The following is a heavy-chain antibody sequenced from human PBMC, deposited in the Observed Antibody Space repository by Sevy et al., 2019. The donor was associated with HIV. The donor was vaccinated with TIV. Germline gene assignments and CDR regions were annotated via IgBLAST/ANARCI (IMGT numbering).Heavy chain of an antibody. J-gene: IGHJ5*02. V-gene: IGHV4-31*11. CDR1: GGSVSSDNYY. Sequence: SETLSLTCAVSGGSVSSDNYYWTWIRQHPGKGLEWIGYIYHLGSTSSNPSLKSRVTISVDTSNYQFSLKLRSVTAADTAVYFCAREAGYCSNGVSHTGWFDPWGQGTLVTVYS. CDR3: AREAGYCSNGVSHTGWFDP. D-gene: IGHD2-8*01. CDR2: IYHLGST.